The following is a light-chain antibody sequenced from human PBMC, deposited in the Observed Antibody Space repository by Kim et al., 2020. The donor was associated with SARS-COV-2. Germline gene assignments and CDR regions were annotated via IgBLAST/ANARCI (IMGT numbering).Light chain of an antibody. CDR1: QSIRNY. CDR2: HSS. V-gene: IGKV3-11*01. J-gene: IGKJ4*01. CDR3: QQRHSWPLS. Sequence: SPGEGATHSCRASQSIRNYLAWYQQKPGHVPRLLIYHSSNRAPGIPGRFSGSGSGTDFTLTISSLEPEDFAVYYCQQRHSWPLSFGGGTKVDIK.